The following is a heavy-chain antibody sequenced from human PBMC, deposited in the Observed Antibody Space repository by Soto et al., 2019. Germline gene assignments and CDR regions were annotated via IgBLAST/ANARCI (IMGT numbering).Heavy chain of an antibody. CDR1: GYSFTSYW. Sequence: GESLKISCKGSGYSFTSYWISWVRQMPGKGLEWMWRIDPGDSYTNYSPSFQGHVTISADKSITTAYEQWSSLKASDTAMYYCARLRMSNRGFNSVIDYWGQGTLVTVSS. CDR3: ARLRMSNRGFNSVIDY. J-gene: IGHJ4*02. D-gene: IGHD4-4*01. CDR2: IDPGDSYT. V-gene: IGHV5-10-1*01.